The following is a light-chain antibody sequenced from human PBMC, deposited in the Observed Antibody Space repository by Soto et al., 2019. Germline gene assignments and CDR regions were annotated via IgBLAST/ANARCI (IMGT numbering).Light chain of an antibody. V-gene: IGLV2-14*01. Sequence: QSALTQPASVSGSPGQSITISCTGTSSDVGGYNYASWYQQHPGKAPKLMIYDVSNRPSGVSNHFSGSKSGNTASLTISGLQAEDEADYYCSSYTSSSNVVFGGGTKLTVL. CDR3: SSYTSSSNVV. CDR2: DVS. CDR1: SSDVGGYNY. J-gene: IGLJ2*01.